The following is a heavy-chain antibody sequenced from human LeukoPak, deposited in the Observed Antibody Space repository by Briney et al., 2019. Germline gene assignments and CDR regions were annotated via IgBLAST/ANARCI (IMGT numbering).Heavy chain of an antibody. V-gene: IGHV3-21*01. CDR3: ARDRTTGIAVAGTASDY. CDR1: GFTFSSYS. D-gene: IGHD6-19*01. J-gene: IGHJ4*02. CDR2: ISSSSSYI. Sequence: NPGGSLRLSCAASGFTFSSYSMNWVRQAPGKGLEWVSSISSSSSYIYYADSVKGRFTISRDNAKNSLYLQMNGLRAEDTAVYYCARDRTTGIAVAGTASDYWGQGTLVTVSS.